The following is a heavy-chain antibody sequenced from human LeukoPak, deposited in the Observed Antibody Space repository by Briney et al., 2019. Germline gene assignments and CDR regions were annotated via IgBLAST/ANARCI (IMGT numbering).Heavy chain of an antibody. CDR2: ISWNSGSI. Sequence: GGSLRLSCAASGFTFDDYAMHWVRQAPGKGLEWVSGISWNSGSIGYADSVKGRFTISRDNAKNSLYLQMNSLRAEDTALYYCAKNRGGDYSSPWYYFDYWGQGTLVTVSS. D-gene: IGHD4-17*01. V-gene: IGHV3-9*01. CDR3: AKNRGGDYSSPWYYFDY. CDR1: GFTFDDYA. J-gene: IGHJ4*02.